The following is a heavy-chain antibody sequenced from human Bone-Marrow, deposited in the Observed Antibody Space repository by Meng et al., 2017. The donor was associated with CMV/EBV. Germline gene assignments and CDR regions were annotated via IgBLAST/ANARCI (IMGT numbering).Heavy chain of an antibody. D-gene: IGHD5-24*01. Sequence: ASVKVSCKASGYTFTGYYMHWVRQAPGQGLEWMGWINPNSDGTKYAQKFQGRVTMARDTSISTAYMEFNRLKADDTAVYYCSRSEGYNREGYWGQGTLVTVSS. J-gene: IGHJ4*02. CDR3: SRSEGYNREGY. CDR1: GYTFTGYY. CDR2: INPNSDGT. V-gene: IGHV1-2*02.